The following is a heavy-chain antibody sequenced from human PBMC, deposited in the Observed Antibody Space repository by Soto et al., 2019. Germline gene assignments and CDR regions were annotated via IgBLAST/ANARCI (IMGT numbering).Heavy chain of an antibody. D-gene: IGHD3-10*01. J-gene: IGHJ3*02. V-gene: IGHV1-46*03. Sequence: ASVKVSCKASGYTFTSYYMHWVRQAPGQGLEWMGIINPSGGSTSYAQKFQGRVTMTRDTSTSTVYMELSSLRSEDTAVYYCAISVAGSGPANAFDIWGQGTMVTVSS. CDR3: AISVAGSGPANAFDI. CDR2: INPSGGST. CDR1: GYTFTSYY.